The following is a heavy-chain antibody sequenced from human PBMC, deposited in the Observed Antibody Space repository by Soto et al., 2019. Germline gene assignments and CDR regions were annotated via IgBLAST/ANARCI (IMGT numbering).Heavy chain of an antibody. CDR1: GFTFSNAW. J-gene: IGHJ4*02. Sequence: EVQLVESGGGLVKPGGSLRLSCAASGFTFSNAWMNWVRQAPGKGLEWVGRIKSKTDGGTTDYAAPVKGRFTISRDDSKNTLYLQMNSLKTEDTAVYYCTARIVGALSPILVSYWGQGTLVTVSS. CDR3: TARIVGALSPILVSY. D-gene: IGHD1-26*01. V-gene: IGHV3-15*07. CDR2: IKSKTDGGTT.